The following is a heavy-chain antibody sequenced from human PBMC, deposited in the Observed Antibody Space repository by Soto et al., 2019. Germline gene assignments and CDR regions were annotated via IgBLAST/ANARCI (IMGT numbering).Heavy chain of an antibody. J-gene: IGHJ4*02. CDR3: AAQTHRVYTAKVVGPGGY. V-gene: IGHV1-58*01. CDR2: IVVGSGNT. Sequence: GAAVKCSFKASGFTFTSSAVQWVRQARGQRLEWIGWIVVGSGNTNYAQKFQERVTITRDMYTRTSYMELSSLRSEDTAVYYCAAQTHRVYTAKVVGPGGYWGQGTLVTVSS. CDR1: GFTFTSSA. D-gene: IGHD2-21*02.